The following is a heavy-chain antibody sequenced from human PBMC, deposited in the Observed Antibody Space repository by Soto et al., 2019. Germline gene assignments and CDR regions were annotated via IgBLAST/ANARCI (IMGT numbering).Heavy chain of an antibody. CDR2: IYSIGAT. Sequence: SETLSVTCTVSGASIRGFYCRWIRKSGRKRLEWIGRIYSIGATAYTPTLKWRFMMSVDRSKKKFYLNLRSVTATATAVHYCVTDGTKSLRDWFDPWGQGISVTVSS. J-gene: IGHJ5*02. CDR3: VTDGTKSLRDWFDP. D-gene: IGHD1-1*01. V-gene: IGHV4-4*07. CDR1: GASIRGFY.